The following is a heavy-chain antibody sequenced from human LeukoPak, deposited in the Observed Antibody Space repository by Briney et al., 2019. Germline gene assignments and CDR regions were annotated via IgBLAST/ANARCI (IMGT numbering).Heavy chain of an antibody. CDR3: ASRNYYDILIVNY. D-gene: IGHD3-9*01. CDR1: GGSFSGYY. Sequence: SSETLSLTCAVYGGSFSGYYWSWIRRPPGKGLEWIGEINPSGSTNYNPSLKSRVTISVDTSKNQFSLKLSSVTAADTAVYYCASRNYYDILIVNYWGQGTLVTVSS. J-gene: IGHJ4*02. V-gene: IGHV4-34*01. CDR2: INPSGST.